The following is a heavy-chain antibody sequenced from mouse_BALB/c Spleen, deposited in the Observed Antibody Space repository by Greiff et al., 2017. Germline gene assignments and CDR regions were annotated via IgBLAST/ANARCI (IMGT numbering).Heavy chain of an antibody. CDR2: INPYYGST. J-gene: IGHJ4*01. CDR1: GYSFTDYI. Sequence: VQLQQTGPELVKPGASVKISCKASGYSFTDYIMLWVKQSHGKSLEWIGNINPYYGSTSYNLKFKGKATLTVDKSSSTAYMQLNSLTSEDSAVYYCARGGMITTSYAMDYWGQGTSVTVSS. CDR3: ARGGMITTSYAMDY. V-gene: IGHV1-39*01. D-gene: IGHD2-4*01.